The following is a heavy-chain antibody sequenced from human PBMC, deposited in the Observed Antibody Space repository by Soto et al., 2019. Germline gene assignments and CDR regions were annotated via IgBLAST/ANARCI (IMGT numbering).Heavy chain of an antibody. Sequence: ASVEVSCTASGFTFRDYGFGWVLQAPVRGLERMGWISAFNGETNYTQKTEGRAAMTTDAATTTAYMELRSLTVDDTAVYYCVRDQQWLLPVPLIVDYWGQGTVVTVSS. CDR3: VRDQQWLLPVPLIVDY. D-gene: IGHD6-19*01. V-gene: IGHV1-18*01. CDR1: GFTFRDYG. CDR2: ISAFNGET. J-gene: IGHJ4*02.